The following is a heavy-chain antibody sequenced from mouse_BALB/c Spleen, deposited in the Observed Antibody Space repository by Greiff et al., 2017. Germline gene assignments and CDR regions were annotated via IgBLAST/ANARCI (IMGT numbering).Heavy chain of an antibody. Sequence: EVQLQESGAELVKPGASVKLSCTASGFNIKDTYMHWVKQRPEQGLEWIGRIDPANGNTKYDPKFQGKATITADTSSNTAYLQLSSLTSEDTAVYYCARDYYGNYVWYFDVWGAGTTVTVSS. CDR1: GFNIKDTY. CDR2: IDPANGNT. D-gene: IGHD2-1*01. V-gene: IGHV14-3*02. J-gene: IGHJ1*01. CDR3: ARDYYGNYVWYFDV.